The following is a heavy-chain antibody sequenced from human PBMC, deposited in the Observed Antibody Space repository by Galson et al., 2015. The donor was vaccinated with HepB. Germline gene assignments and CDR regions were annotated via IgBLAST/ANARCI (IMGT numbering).Heavy chain of an antibody. V-gene: IGHV1-2*02. Sequence: SCKASGYTFTGYYMHWVRQAPGQGLEWMGWINPNSGGTNYAQKLQGRVTMTTDTSTSTAYMELRSLRSDDTAVYYCARDYVGDYEDYWGQGTLVTVSS. D-gene: IGHD4-17*01. J-gene: IGHJ4*02. CDR1: GYTFTGYY. CDR2: INPNSGGT. CDR3: ARDYVGDYEDY.